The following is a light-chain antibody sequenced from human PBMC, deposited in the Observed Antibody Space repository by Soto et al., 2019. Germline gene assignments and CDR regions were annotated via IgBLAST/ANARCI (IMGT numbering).Light chain of an antibody. V-gene: IGLV2-23*02. CDR2: DVN. CDR3: YSYVGSGTWV. J-gene: IGLJ3*02. Sequence: QSALTQPASVSGSPGQSITISCTGTSSDVGTYNLVSWYQHHPGTAPKVMIYDVNKRPSGVSFRFSGSKSGNKTSLTISGLQAEDEADYYCYSYVGSGTWVFGGWTKLTVL. CDR1: SSDVGTYNL.